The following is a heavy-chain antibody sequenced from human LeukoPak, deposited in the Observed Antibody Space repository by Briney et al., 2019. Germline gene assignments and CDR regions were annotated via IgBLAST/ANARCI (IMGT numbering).Heavy chain of an antibody. V-gene: IGHV4-59*08. CDR2: MYYSGST. Sequence: SETLSLTCTVSGGSISSYYWSWIRQPPGKGLEWIGYMYYSGSTNYNPSLKSRVTISEDTSKNQFSLKLSSVTAADTAVYYCARPRRDGYNYWYFDLWGRGTLVTVSS. CDR3: ARPRRDGYNYWYFDL. CDR1: GGSISSYY. D-gene: IGHD5-24*01. J-gene: IGHJ2*01.